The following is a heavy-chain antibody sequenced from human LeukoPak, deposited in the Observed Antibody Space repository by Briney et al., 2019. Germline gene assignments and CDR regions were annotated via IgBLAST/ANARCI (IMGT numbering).Heavy chain of an antibody. CDR1: GGSISSSSYY. J-gene: IGHJ4*02. D-gene: IGHD3-22*01. CDR3: ARRGYYDSSGYPEIAPFDY. Sequence: ASETLSLTCTVSGGSISSSSYYWGWIRQPPGKGLEWIGSIYYSGSTYYNPSLKSRVTISVDTSKNQFSLKLSSVTAADTAVYYCARRGYYDSSGYPEIAPFDYWGQGTLVTASS. V-gene: IGHV4-39*01. CDR2: IYYSGST.